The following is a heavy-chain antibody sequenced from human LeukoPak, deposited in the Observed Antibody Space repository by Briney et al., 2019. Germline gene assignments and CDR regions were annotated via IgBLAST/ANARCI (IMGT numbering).Heavy chain of an antibody. V-gene: IGHV4-61*01. J-gene: IGHJ6*03. CDR1: GGSISSGSYY. D-gene: IGHD5-18*01. CDR3: ARTTEGGYTYNYFYYYYMDV. CDR2: IYYSGGT. Sequence: PSETLSLTCTVSGGSISSGSYYWSWIRQPPGKGLEWIGYIYYSGGTNYNPSLKSRISISVDTSKNQFSLKLSSVTAADTAVYYCARTTEGGYTYNYFYYYYMDVWGKGTTVTISS.